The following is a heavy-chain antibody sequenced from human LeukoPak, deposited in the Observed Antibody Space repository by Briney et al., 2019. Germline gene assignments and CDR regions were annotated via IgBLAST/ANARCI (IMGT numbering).Heavy chain of an antibody. J-gene: IGHJ5*02. Sequence: SETLSLTCTVSGGSISSSSYYWGWIRQPPGKGLEWIGTIYYSGSTCYNPSLKSRVTISVDTSKNQFSLKVSSVTATDTAMYYCARHGAYCTGGSCTRFDPWGQGTLVTVSS. CDR2: IYYSGST. V-gene: IGHV4-39*01. D-gene: IGHD2-15*01. CDR3: ARHGAYCTGGSCTRFDP. CDR1: GGSISSSSYY.